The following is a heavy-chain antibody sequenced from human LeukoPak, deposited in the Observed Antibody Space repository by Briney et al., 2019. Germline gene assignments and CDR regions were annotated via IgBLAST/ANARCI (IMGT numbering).Heavy chain of an antibody. V-gene: IGHV4-59*01. CDR2: IYYSGST. Sequence: PSETLSLTCTVSGGSISSYYWSWIRQPPGKGLEWIGYIYYSGSTNYNPSLKSRVTISVDTSKNQFSLKLSSVTAADTAVYYCARVRPQGSSDAFDIWGPGTMVTVSS. D-gene: IGHD6-6*01. J-gene: IGHJ3*02. CDR1: GGSISSYY. CDR3: ARVRPQGSSDAFDI.